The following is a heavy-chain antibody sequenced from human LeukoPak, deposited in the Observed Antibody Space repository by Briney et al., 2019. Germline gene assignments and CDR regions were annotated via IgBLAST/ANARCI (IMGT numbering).Heavy chain of an antibody. CDR2: INHSGST. V-gene: IGHV4-38-2*02. CDR1: GYSISSGYY. J-gene: IGHJ6*03. D-gene: IGHD3-10*01. Sequence: SETLSLTCTVSGYSISSGYYWGWIRQPPGKGLEWIGEINHSGSTNYNPSLKSRVTISVDTSKNQFSLKLSSVTAADTAVYYCARRRITMVRGVIHYYMDVWAKGPRSPSP. CDR3: ARRRITMVRGVIHYYMDV.